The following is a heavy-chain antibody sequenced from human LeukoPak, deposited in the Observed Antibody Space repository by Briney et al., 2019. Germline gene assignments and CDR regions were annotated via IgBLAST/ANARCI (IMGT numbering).Heavy chain of an antibody. CDR2: ISGSGNPI. CDR1: GFSFTTFE. D-gene: IGHD3-3*02. CDR3: AKERVSRASRYYYYYMDV. V-gene: IGHV3-48*03. Sequence: GGSLRLSCAASGFSFTTFEMNWVRQAPGKGLEWVSYISGSGNPIYYADSVKGRFTISRDNAKNSLYLQMNSLRAEDTAVYYCAKERVSRASRYYYYYMDVWGKGTTVTISS. J-gene: IGHJ6*03.